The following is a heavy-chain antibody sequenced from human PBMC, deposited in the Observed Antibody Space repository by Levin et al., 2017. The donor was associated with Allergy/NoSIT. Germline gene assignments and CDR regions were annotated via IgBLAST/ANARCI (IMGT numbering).Heavy chain of an antibody. J-gene: IGHJ4*02. Sequence: GESLKISCAASGFTFSNAWMTWVRQAPGKGLEWVGRIKSNTDGGTTYYAAPVKGRFTISRDDSKNTLYLQMNSLKTEDTAAYYCTATLGYWGQGTLVTVSS. D-gene: IGHD1-26*01. V-gene: IGHV3-15*01. CDR3: TATLGY. CDR1: GFTFSNAW. CDR2: IKSNTDGGTT.